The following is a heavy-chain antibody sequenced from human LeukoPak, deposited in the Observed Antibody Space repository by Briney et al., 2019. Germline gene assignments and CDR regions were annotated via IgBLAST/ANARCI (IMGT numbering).Heavy chain of an antibody. J-gene: IGHJ4*02. CDR2: ISSSGSGGNT. D-gene: IGHD3-22*01. CDR3: ALKGGHYYHFDA. CDR1: GVTLSNYA. V-gene: IGHV3-23*01. Sequence: GGSLRLSCVASGVTLSNYAMSWARQAPGKGLEWVSGISSSGSGGNTYYADSVRGRFTVSRDNSKNTLYLQMNSPRAEDTATYYCALKGGHYYHFDAWGQGTLVTVSS.